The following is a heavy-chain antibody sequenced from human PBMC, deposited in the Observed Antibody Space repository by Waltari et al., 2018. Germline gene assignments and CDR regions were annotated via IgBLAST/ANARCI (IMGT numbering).Heavy chain of an antibody. J-gene: IGHJ5*02. V-gene: IGHV3-30*02. CDR3: AKAPGGYENWFDP. Sequence: QVQLVESGGGVVQPGGSLRLACRASGGTFRSSGMHWVSQAPGKGLEWVAFIRYDGSNKYYADSVKGRFTISRDNSKNTLYLQMNSLRAEDTAVYYCAKAPGGYENWFDPWGQGTLVTVSS. CDR1: GGTFRSSG. CDR2: IRYDGSNK. D-gene: IGHD5-12*01.